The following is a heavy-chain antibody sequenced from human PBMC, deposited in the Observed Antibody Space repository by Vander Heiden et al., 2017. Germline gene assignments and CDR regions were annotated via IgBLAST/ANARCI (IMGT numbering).Heavy chain of an antibody. CDR3: ARYCSSNSCYKFDS. V-gene: IGHV1-8*01. Sequence: QEQLVQSGAEVTKPGASVQVSCKASGYTFSNYEINWVRQAAGQGLEWVGWMDPKTGNTGYAQKFQGRVTMTWNTSITTVYMELRSLRSEDTAVYYCARYCSSNSCYKFDSWGQGTLVSVYS. D-gene: IGHD2-2*01. J-gene: IGHJ4*02. CDR1: GYTFSNYE. CDR2: MDPKTGNT.